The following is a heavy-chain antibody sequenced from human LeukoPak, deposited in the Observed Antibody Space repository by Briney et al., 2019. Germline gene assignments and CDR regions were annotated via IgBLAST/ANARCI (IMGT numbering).Heavy chain of an antibody. V-gene: IGHV6-1*01. CDR2: TYYRSKWYN. J-gene: IGHJ3*02. Sequence: SQTLSLTCAISGDSASSNSAAWNWIRQSPSRGLEWLGRTYYRSKWYNDYAVSVKSRITINPDTSKNQFSLQLNSVTPEDTAVYYCARDHIRDYDYDSSGYYAVAAGFDIWGQGTMVTVSS. D-gene: IGHD3-22*01. CDR1: GDSASSNSAA. CDR3: ARDHIRDYDYDSSGYYAVAAGFDI.